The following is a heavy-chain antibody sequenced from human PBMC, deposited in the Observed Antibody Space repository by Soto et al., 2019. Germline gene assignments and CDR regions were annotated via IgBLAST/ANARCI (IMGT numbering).Heavy chain of an antibody. CDR1: GGTFSSYA. J-gene: IGHJ6*02. CDR2: IIPIFGTA. V-gene: IGHV1-69*01. D-gene: IGHD4-17*01. CDR3: ARHMTTVTSYYYYGMDV. Sequence: QVQLVQSGAEVKKPGSSVKVSCKASGGTFSSYAISWVRQAPGQGLEWMGGIIPIFGTANYAHKFQGRVTITADESTSTAYMELSSLRSEDTAVYYCARHMTTVTSYYYYGMDVWGQGTTVTVSS.